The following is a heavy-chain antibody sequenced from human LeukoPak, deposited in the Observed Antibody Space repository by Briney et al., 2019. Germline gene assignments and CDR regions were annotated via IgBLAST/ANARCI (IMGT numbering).Heavy chain of an antibody. CDR2: INADGSSA. CDR1: GFTFSSYA. V-gene: IGHV3-74*01. J-gene: IGHJ6*02. CDR3: ARDYGRSRDYGMDV. D-gene: IGHD3-10*01. Sequence: GGSLRLSCAASGFTFSSYAMSWVRQAPGKGLVWVSRINADGSSASYADSVKGRFTISRDNAKNTLYLQMNSLRAEDTAMYYCARDYGRSRDYGMDVWGQGTTVTVSS.